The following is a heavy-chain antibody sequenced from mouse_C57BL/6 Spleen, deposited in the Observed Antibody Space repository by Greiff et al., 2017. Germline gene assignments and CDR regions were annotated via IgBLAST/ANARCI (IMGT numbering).Heavy chain of an antibody. D-gene: IGHD2-4*01. CDR3: ARRGDYDPYYYAMDY. Sequence: QVQLQQSGPELVKPGASVKISCKASGYAFSSSWLNWVKQRPGKGLEWIGRIYPGDGDTNSNGKFKGKATLTADKSSSTAYMQLSSLTSEDSAVYFCARRGDYDPYYYAMDYWGQGTSVTVSS. V-gene: IGHV1-82*01. CDR1: GYAFSSSW. J-gene: IGHJ4*01. CDR2: IYPGDGDT.